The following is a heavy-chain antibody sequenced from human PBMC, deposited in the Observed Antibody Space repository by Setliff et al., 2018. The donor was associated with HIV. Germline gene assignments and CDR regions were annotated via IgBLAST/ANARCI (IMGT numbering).Heavy chain of an antibody. J-gene: IGHJ4*02. V-gene: IGHV1-18*01. Sequence: ASVKVSCKGSGYRFMSYGFTWVRQAPGQGLGWVGWTSSFSGATKYSQNLQGRVTMTTDTSTNTAYMELRSLKSDDTAVYYCAREVDGLELDHWGQGTLVTVSS. CDR3: AREVDGLELDH. CDR2: TSSFSGAT. CDR1: GYRFMSYG.